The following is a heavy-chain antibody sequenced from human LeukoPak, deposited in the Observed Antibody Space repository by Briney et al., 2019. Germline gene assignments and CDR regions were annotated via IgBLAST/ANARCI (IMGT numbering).Heavy chain of an antibody. CDR1: GYTFTGYY. CDR3: ARVYCSSTSCPWGFDP. D-gene: IGHD2-2*01. CDR2: INPNSGGT. J-gene: IGHJ5*02. Sequence: ASVKVSCKASGYTFTGYYMHWVRQAPGQGLEWMGWINPNSGGTSYAQKFQGRVTMTRDTSISTAYMELSRLRSDDTAVYYCARVYCSSTSCPWGFDPWGQGTLVTVSS. V-gene: IGHV1-2*02.